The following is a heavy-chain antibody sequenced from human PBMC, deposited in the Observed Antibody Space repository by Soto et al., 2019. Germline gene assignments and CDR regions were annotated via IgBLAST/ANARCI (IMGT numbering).Heavy chain of an antibody. Sequence: EVQLVESGGVVVQPGGSLRLSCAASGFTFDDYTMHWVRQAPGKGLEWVSLISWDGGTTYYADSVKGRFTISRDNSKDSLYLQMKGLRTEDTALYYCAKGLGNYYYYAMDVWGQGTTVTVSS. D-gene: IGHD2-15*01. CDR2: ISWDGGTT. CDR1: GFTFDDYT. CDR3: AKGLGNYYYYAMDV. J-gene: IGHJ6*02. V-gene: IGHV3-43*01.